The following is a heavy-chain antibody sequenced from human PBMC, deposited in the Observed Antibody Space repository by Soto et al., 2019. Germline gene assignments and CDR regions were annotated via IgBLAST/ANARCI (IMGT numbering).Heavy chain of an antibody. Sequence: ASVKVSCKASGYSFTNYGITWVRQAPGQGLEWMGWISYNGNTNYAQNLQGRVTMTTDTSTNTAYMELRGLSSDDTAVYYCARVEDYFDSSGYNHWGQGTLVTAPQ. V-gene: IGHV1-18*04. CDR2: ISYNGNT. CDR1: GYSFTNYG. J-gene: IGHJ5*02. CDR3: ARVEDYFDSSGYNH. D-gene: IGHD3-22*01.